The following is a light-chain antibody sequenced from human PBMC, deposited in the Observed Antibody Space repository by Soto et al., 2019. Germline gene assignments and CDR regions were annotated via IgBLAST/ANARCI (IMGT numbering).Light chain of an antibody. Sequence: IVMTQSPATLSVSPGDRVTLSCRASQSVSSDLAWYQQRPGQAPRLLIYGASTRATGIPARFSGTGSGTEFTLTISSLQSEDFAIYYCQQYNNWPPHTFGQGTKLEIK. CDR1: QSVSSD. V-gene: IGKV3-15*01. J-gene: IGKJ2*01. CDR3: QQYNNWPPHT. CDR2: GAS.